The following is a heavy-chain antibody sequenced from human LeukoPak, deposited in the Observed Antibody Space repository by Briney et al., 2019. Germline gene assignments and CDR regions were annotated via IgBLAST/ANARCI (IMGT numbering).Heavy chain of an antibody. Sequence: GGSLRLSCAASGFTFSSYAMSWVRQAPGKGLEWVSAISGSGGSTYYADSVKGRFTISRDNSKNTLYLQMDSLRAEDTAVYYCARADDSSGYYYFDYWGQGTLVTVSS. CDR3: ARADDSSGYYYFDY. J-gene: IGHJ4*02. CDR2: ISGSGGST. V-gene: IGHV3-23*01. D-gene: IGHD3-22*01. CDR1: GFTFSSYA.